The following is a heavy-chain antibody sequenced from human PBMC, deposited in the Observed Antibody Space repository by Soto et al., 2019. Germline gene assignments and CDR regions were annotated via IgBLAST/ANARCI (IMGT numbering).Heavy chain of an antibody. D-gene: IGHD4-17*01. CDR3: ARDTVTPGTFDY. V-gene: IGHV4-39*02. CDR1: GGSISSSSYY. Sequence: QLQLQESGPGLVKPSETLSLTCTVSGGSISSSSYYWGWIRQPPGKGLEWIGSIYYSGSTYYNPSLKSRVPISVDTSKNQFSLKLSSVTAADTAVYYCARDTVTPGTFDYWGQGTLVTVSS. J-gene: IGHJ4*02. CDR2: IYYSGST.